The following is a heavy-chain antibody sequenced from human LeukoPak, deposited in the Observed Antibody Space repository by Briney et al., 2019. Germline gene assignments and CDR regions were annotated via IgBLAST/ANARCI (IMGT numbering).Heavy chain of an antibody. CDR2: IIPIFGTA. J-gene: IGHJ6*03. Sequence: SVKVSCKASGGTFSSYANSWLRQAPGQGLEWMGRIIPIFGTANYAQKFQGRVTITTDESTSTAYMELSSLRSEDTAVYYCAVTGLYNYYYYYYMDVWGKGTTVTVSS. V-gene: IGHV1-69*05. CDR1: GGTFSSYA. D-gene: IGHD7-27*01. CDR3: AVTGLYNYYYYYYMDV.